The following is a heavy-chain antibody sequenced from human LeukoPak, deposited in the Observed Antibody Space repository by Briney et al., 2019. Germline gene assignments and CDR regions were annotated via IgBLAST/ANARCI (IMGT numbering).Heavy chain of an antibody. J-gene: IGHJ4*02. V-gene: IGHV4-61*02. CDR3: ARAPRRAFCGGDCAGEFDY. Sequence: SETLSLTCTVSGNSISSGDNYWSWIRQPAGKGLEWIGRIYTSGSTNYNPSLKSRVTISGDTSKNQFSLRLSSVTAADTAVYYCARAPRRAFCGGDCAGEFDYWGQGTLVIVSS. CDR2: IYTSGST. CDR1: GNSISSGDNY. D-gene: IGHD2-21*02.